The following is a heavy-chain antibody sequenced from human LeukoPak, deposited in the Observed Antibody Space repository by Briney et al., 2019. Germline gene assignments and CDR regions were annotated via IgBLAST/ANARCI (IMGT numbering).Heavy chain of an antibody. J-gene: IGHJ3*02. V-gene: IGHV4-4*07. CDR1: GGSFSGYY. CDR3: AKEEIMADDAFDI. D-gene: IGHD5-12*01. CDR2: IYSRGAT. Sequence: SETLSLTCAVYGGSFSGYYWSWIRQPAGKGLEWIGRIYSRGATDYNPSLKSRVTISINTSKNQFSLELSSVTAADTAVYYCAKEEIMADDAFDIWGQGTMVTVSS.